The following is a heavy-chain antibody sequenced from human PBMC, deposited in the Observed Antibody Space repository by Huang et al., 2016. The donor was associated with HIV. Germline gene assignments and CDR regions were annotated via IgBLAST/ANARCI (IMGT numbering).Heavy chain of an antibody. CDR1: GGSFSSSFYY. V-gene: IGHV4-39*01. Sequence: QLQLQESGPGLVKPSETLSLTCTVSGGSFSSSFYYWGRIRQPPGKGLEWIGTIYYSGSTYYTPSLNSRATISVDTSKNQFSLKLSSVTATDTAVDYCARHDPDYYGSGSYYNNPIYWGQGTLVTVSS. D-gene: IGHD3-10*01. J-gene: IGHJ4*02. CDR2: IYYSGST. CDR3: ARHDPDYYGSGSYYNNPIY.